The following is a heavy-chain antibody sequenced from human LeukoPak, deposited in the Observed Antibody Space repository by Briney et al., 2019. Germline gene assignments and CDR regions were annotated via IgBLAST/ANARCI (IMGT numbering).Heavy chain of an antibody. CDR1: GFTFSSYW. Sequence: GGSLRLSCAASGFTFSSYWMSWVRQAPGKGLEWVANIKQDGSEKYYVDSVKGRFTISRDNAKNSLYLQMNSLRAEDTAVYYCAREPYDSSGYLFDYWGQGTLVTVSS. D-gene: IGHD3-22*01. CDR3: AREPYDSSGYLFDY. CDR2: IKQDGSEK. J-gene: IGHJ4*02. V-gene: IGHV3-7*01.